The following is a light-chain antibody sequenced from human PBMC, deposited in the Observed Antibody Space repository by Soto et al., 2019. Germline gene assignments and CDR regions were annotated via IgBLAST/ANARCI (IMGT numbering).Light chain of an antibody. CDR3: AAWDDSLNGYV. J-gene: IGLJ1*01. Sequence: QPVLTQPPSASGTPGQRDTISCSGSSSNIGSNSVNWYQQLPGTAPKLLIYSNNQRPSGVPDRFSGSKSGTSASLAISGLQSEDEADYYCAAWDDSLNGYVFGTGTTVTVL. CDR1: SSNIGSNS. V-gene: IGLV1-44*01. CDR2: SNN.